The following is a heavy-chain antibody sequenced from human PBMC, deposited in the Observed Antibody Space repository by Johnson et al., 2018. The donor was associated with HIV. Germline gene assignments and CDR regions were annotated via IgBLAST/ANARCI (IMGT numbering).Heavy chain of an antibody. J-gene: IGHJ3*02. Sequence: VQLVESGGGVVQPGRSLRLSCAASGFTVSSNYMSWVRQAPGKGLEWVSGINWNGGSTGYADSVKARFTISRDDARNTLYLQMNSLRVEDTALYYCARDGDDGDEADDTKGAFDIWGQGTMVTVSS. CDR1: GFTVSSNY. CDR2: INWNGGST. CDR3: ARDGDDGDEADDTKGAFDI. D-gene: IGHD3-9*01. V-gene: IGHV3-20*04.